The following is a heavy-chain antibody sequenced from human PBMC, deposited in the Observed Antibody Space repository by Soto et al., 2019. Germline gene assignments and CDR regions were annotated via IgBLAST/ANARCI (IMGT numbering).Heavy chain of an antibody. V-gene: IGHV1-69*05. Sequence: SVKVSCKASGGTFSSYAISWVRQAPGQGLEWMGGIIPIFGTANYAQKFQGRVTMSTDTSTSTAYMELRSLRSDDTAVYYCARDSISMIVVVTQYYQYGMDVWGQGTTVTVSS. D-gene: IGHD3-22*01. J-gene: IGHJ6*02. CDR1: GGTFSSYA. CDR3: ARDSISMIVVVTQYYQYGMDV. CDR2: IIPIFGTA.